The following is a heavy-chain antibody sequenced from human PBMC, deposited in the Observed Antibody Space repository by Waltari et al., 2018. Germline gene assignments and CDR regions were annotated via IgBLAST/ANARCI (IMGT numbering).Heavy chain of an antibody. Sequence: QVQLVQSGAEVKKPGASVKVSCKASGYTFTSYAMHCVRQAPGQRLEWMGWINAGNGNTKYSREFQGRVTITRDTSASTAYMELSSLSSEDMAVYYWARAMGYGGNPGAFDYWGQGTLVTVSS. V-gene: IGHV1-3*03. CDR1: GYTFTSYA. D-gene: IGHD2-15*01. CDR3: ARAMGYGGNPGAFDY. J-gene: IGHJ4*02. CDR2: INAGNGNT.